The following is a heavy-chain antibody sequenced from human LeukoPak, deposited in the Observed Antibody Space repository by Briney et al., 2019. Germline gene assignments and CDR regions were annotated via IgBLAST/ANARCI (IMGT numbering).Heavy chain of an antibody. D-gene: IGHD3-22*01. CDR2: IYYSGST. Sequence: SETLSLTCTVSGGSISSGDYSWSWIRQSPGKGLEWIGYIYYSGSTYYNPSLKSRVTISVDTSKNQFSLKLSSVTAADTAVYYCARYYDSSNYYYGGVDDAGHFDYWGQGTLVTVSS. CDR1: GGSISSGDYS. J-gene: IGHJ4*02. V-gene: IGHV4-30-4*01. CDR3: ARYYDSSNYYYGGVDDAGHFDY.